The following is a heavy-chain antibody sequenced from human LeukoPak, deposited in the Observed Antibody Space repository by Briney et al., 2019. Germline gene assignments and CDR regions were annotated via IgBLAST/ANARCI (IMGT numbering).Heavy chain of an antibody. Sequence: GGSLRLSCAASGFTFSSYGMHWVRQAPGKGLEWVAFIRYDGSNKYYADSVKGRFTISRDNSKNTLYLQMNSLRAEDTAVYYCAKDLRLLLWFGELSPKGFDYWGQGTLVTVPS. CDR1: GFTFSSYG. J-gene: IGHJ4*02. CDR2: IRYDGSNK. D-gene: IGHD3-10*01. CDR3: AKDLRLLLWFGELSPKGFDY. V-gene: IGHV3-30*02.